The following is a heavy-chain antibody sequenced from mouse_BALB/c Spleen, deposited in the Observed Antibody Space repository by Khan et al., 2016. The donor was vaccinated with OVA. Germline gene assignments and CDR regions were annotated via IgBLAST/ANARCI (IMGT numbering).Heavy chain of an antibody. D-gene: IGHD3-1*01. CDR2: INPSSGYN. Sequence: QVQLKQSGAELARPGASVKMSCKASGYIFTSYMMHWVKQRLGQGLEWTEDINPSSGYNNYNQKFKDKATLTADKSYSQAYKQLSSLTYEESAVYYCTRRGFGCFGYGCQGILVTVSA. V-gene: IGHV1-4*01. CDR3: TRRGFGCFGY. J-gene: IGHJ3*01. CDR1: GYIFTSYM.